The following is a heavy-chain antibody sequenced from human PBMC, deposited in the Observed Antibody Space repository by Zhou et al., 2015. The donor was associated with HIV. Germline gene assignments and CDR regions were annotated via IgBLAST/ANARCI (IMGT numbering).Heavy chain of an antibody. CDR2: IIPIFGTA. CDR3: AREPDLTGYSSSWYGGFDY. Sequence: QVQLVQSGAEVKKPGSSVKVSCKTSGGAFSSYAFSWVRQAPGQGLEWLGGIIPIFGTANYAQKFQGRVTITADKSTSTAYMELSSLRSEDTAVYYCAREPDLTGYSSSWYGGFDYWGQGTLVTVSS. V-gene: IGHV1-69*06. D-gene: IGHD6-13*01. CDR1: GGAFSSYA. J-gene: IGHJ4*02.